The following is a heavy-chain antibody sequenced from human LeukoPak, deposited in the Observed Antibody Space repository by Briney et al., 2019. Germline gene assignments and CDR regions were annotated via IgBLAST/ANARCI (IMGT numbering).Heavy chain of an antibody. CDR1: GFTFSGYT. D-gene: IGHD3-10*01. CDR2: ISPSGDST. Sequence: PGGSLRLSCTGSGFTFSGYTMNWVRQAPGQGLEWVSSISPSGDSTWNADSVKGRFTIFRDNSRKSVTLQMNSLRADDTAMYYCGRDVLGETGAGGPWGQGALVTVSS. CDR3: GRDVLGETGAGGP. V-gene: IGHV3-21*01. J-gene: IGHJ5*02.